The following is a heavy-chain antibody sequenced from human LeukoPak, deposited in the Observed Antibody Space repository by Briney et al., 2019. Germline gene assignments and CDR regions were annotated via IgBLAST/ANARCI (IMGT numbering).Heavy chain of an antibody. J-gene: IGHJ4*02. CDR1: GGSISSGDYY. CDR2: IYYSGDT. D-gene: IGHD6-13*01. CDR3: ARAPRHTNSWYNFDS. Sequence: SQTLSLTCTVSGGSISSGDYYWSWIRQHPGKGLEWIGYIYYSGDTYYNPSLKSRVTISMDTSGNQFSLKLSSVTAADTAVYYCARAPRHTNSWYNFDSWGQGTLVSVSS. V-gene: IGHV4-31*02.